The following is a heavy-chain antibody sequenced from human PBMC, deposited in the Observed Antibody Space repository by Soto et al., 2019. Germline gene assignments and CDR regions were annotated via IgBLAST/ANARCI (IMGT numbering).Heavy chain of an antibody. D-gene: IGHD6-6*01. Sequence: GESLKISCKGSGYSFTSYWIGWVRQMPGKGLEWMGIIYPGDSDTRYSPSFQGQVTISADKSISTAYLQWSSLKASDTAMYYCARSSNPWYSSSFPVDYWGKGTLVTVSS. J-gene: IGHJ4*02. V-gene: IGHV5-51*01. CDR3: ARSSNPWYSSSFPVDY. CDR2: IYPGDSDT. CDR1: GYSFTSYW.